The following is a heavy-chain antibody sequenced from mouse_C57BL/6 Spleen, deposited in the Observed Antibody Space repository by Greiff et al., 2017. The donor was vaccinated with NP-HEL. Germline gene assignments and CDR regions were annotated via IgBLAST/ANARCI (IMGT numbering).Heavy chain of an antibody. Sequence: EVQLQQSGPELVKPGASVKISCKASGYTFTDYYMNWVKQSHGKSLEWIGDINPNNGGTSYNQKFKGKATLTEDKSSSTAYMELRSLTSEDSAIYYCARDGVSCDYFDYWGQGTTLTVSS. D-gene: IGHD1-2*01. CDR2: INPNNGGT. V-gene: IGHV1-26*01. J-gene: IGHJ2*01. CDR1: GYTFTDYY. CDR3: ARDGVSCDYFDY.